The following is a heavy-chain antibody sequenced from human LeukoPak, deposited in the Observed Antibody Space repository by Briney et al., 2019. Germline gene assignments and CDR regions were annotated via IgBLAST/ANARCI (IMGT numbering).Heavy chain of an antibody. CDR2: IDSIGDEI. CDR1: GFTFSTYA. Sequence: AGSLRLSCAASGFTFSTYAMTWVRQAPREGLQWLFGIDSIGDEIYYAPSVRGRLIISRDNSNNALYLQMDSMTAEDTAVYYCARGMCATSGYLELAYWGQGALVTVST. V-gene: IGHV3-23*01. D-gene: IGHD3-22*01. CDR3: ARGMCATSGYLELAY. J-gene: IGHJ4*02.